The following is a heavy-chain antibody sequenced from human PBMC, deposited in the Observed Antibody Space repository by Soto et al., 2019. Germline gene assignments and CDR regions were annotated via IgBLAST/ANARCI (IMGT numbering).Heavy chain of an antibody. CDR1: GDSISSGNFY. Sequence: SETLSLTCTVSGDSISSGNFYWSWIRQHPGKGLEYIGYIYHSKNTDYNPSLKSRVTISLDTSKKQFSLKLKSVTAADTAVYYCAGSPGGYGWFDPWGQGTLVTVSS. J-gene: IGHJ5*02. V-gene: IGHV4-31*03. D-gene: IGHD5-12*01. CDR3: AGSPGGYGWFDP. CDR2: IYHSKNT.